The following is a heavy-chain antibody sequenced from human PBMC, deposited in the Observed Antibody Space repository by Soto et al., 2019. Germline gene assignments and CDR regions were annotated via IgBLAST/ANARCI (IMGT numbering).Heavy chain of an antibody. J-gene: IGHJ6*02. V-gene: IGHV3-23*01. CDR2: LSGSGGST. D-gene: IGHD1-1*01. CDR3: AKQQGPGTPYYYAMDV. Sequence: EVQLLEAGGGLVQPGGSQRLSCAASGFTFSSYAMTWVRQAPGQGLEWVSTLSGSGGSTYSAASVKGRFTISRDNSKETQYLEMKSLRGEDTAVYVCAKQQGPGTPYYYAMDVWGQGTAVTVSS. CDR1: GFTFSSYA.